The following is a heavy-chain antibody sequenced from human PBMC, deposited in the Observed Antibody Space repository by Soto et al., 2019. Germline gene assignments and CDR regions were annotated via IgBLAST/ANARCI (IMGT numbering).Heavy chain of an antibody. V-gene: IGHV1-18*01. CDR1: GYSFTTYG. J-gene: IGHJ6*02. CDR2: ISCYNGKT. CDR3: AREGPAPYYYYGMDV. Sequence: QVQLVQSRGEVKKPGASVKVSCKTSGYSFTTYGISWVRQAPGQGLEWMGWISCYNGKTNYAQKLKGRLTMTTDTSTTTAYMELRSLTSDDTAVYYCAREGPAPYYYYGMDVWGQGSTVTVSS.